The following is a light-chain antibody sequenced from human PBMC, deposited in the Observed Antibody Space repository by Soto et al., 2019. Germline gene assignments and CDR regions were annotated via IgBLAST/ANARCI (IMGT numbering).Light chain of an antibody. Sequence: AIRMTQSPSSLSASTGDRVTITCRASQGISSYLAWYQQKPGKAPKLLIYAASTLQSGVPSRFSGSRSGTDFTLTISCLQSEDFATYYCPQYYSYPPITFGQGTRLEIK. CDR2: AAS. V-gene: IGKV1-8*01. J-gene: IGKJ5*01. CDR3: PQYYSYPPIT. CDR1: QGISSY.